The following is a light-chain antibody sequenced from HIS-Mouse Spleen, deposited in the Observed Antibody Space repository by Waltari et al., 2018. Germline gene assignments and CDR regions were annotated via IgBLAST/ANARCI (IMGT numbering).Light chain of an antibody. J-gene: IGLJ2*01. Sequence: SYELTQPPSVSVSPGQTARITCSGDALPKKYPYWYQQKSGQAPVLFIYEDSKRPSGIPDGLSGSSSGTMATLTISGAQVEDGADYYWYSTDSSGNHRVFGGGTKLTVL. CDR2: EDS. V-gene: IGLV3-10*01. CDR3: YSTDSSGNHRV. CDR1: ALPKKY.